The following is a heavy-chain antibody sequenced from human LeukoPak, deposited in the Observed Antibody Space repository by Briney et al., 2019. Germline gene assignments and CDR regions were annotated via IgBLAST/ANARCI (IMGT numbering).Heavy chain of an antibody. CDR3: ARTMSSSHTVYGMDV. V-gene: IGHV4-28*05. D-gene: IGHD2-2*02. CDR2: IYYSGSI. J-gene: IGHJ6*02. CDR1: GYSISSSNW. Sequence: SDTLSLTCAVSGYSISSSNWWGWIRQPPGKGLEWIGYIYYSGSIYYNPSLKSRVTMSVDTSKNQFSLKLSSVTAVDTAVYYCARTMSSSHTVYGMDVWGQGTTVTVSS.